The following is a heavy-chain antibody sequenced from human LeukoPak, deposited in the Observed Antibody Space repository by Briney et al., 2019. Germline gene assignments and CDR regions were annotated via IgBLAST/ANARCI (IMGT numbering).Heavy chain of an antibody. CDR2: INPNSGGT. CDR1: GHTVTGYY. Sequence: GPSLSHSYTASGHTVTGYYMHWVRQAPGQGLEWMGWINPNSGGTNYAQKFQGRVTMTRDTSISTAYMELSRLRSDDTAVYYCAGAKYNWNDWFDPWGQGTLVTVSS. D-gene: IGHD1-1*01. CDR3: AGAKYNWNDWFDP. J-gene: IGHJ5*02. V-gene: IGHV1-2*02.